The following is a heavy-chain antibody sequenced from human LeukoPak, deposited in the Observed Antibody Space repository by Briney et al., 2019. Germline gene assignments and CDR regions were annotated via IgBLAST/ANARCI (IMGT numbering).Heavy chain of an antibody. V-gene: IGHV4-38-2*02. J-gene: IGHJ4*02. CDR3: ARVYSLVRQYFDY. Sequence: SETLSLTCTVSGYSIRSGYYWGWIRQPPGKGLEWIGTMYHSGITYYNPSLKSRVTISVDTSKNQFSLKLSSVTAADTVVYYCARVYSLVRQYFDYWGQGTLVTVSS. CDR1: GYSIRSGYY. CDR2: MYHSGIT. D-gene: IGHD2-21*01.